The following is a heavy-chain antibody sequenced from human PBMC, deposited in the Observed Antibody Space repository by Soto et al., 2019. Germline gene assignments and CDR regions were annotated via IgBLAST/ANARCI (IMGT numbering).Heavy chain of an antibody. J-gene: IGHJ4*02. CDR1: GGSMSTYY. CDR2: IYYNGNT. V-gene: IGHV4-59*01. D-gene: IGHD3-9*01. Sequence: PSETLSLTCTVSGGSMSTYYWSWIRQPPGKGLEWIGYIYYNGNTNYNPSLKSRVTISLDTSKNQFSLKVTSVTAADTAVYFCARGRDWLIPYYFDYWGQGTLVTVSS. CDR3: ARGRDWLIPYYFDY.